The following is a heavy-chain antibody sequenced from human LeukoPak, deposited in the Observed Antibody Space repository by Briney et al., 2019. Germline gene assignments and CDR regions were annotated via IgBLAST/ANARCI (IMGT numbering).Heavy chain of an antibody. CDR3: ARAAGGGSYLSYAFGI. V-gene: IGHV3-30-3*01. CDR1: GFSFSSYA. J-gene: IGHJ3*02. D-gene: IGHD1-26*01. Sequence: GGSLRLSCAASGFSFSSYAMHWVRQAPGKGLELVAFISYDGSNKYYADSVKGRFTISRDSSKNTLYLQMNSLRAEEMAVYYCARAAGGGSYLSYAFGIWGQGTMVTVSS. CDR2: ISYDGSNK.